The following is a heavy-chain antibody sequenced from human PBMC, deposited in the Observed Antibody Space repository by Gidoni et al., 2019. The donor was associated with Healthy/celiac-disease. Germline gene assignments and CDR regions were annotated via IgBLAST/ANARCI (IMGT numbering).Heavy chain of an antibody. V-gene: IGHV3-11*04. Sequence: KGLEWVSYISSSGSTIYYADSVKGRFTISRDNAKNSLYLKMNSLRAEDTAVDYCARDFPTGEGSLIDYWGQGTLVTVSS. D-gene: IGHD7-27*01. J-gene: IGHJ4*02. CDR3: ARDFPTGEGSLIDY. CDR2: ISSSGSTI.